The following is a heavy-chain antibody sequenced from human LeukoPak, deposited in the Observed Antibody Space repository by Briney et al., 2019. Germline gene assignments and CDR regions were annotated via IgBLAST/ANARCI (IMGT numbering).Heavy chain of an antibody. D-gene: IGHD3-22*01. CDR3: ARGVPDYYDSSGYSEGNYFDY. J-gene: IGHJ4*02. CDR2: MNPNSGNT. Sequence: ASVKVSCKASGYTFTSYDINWVRQATGQGLEWMGWMNPNSGNTGYAQKFQGRVTMTRNTSISTAYMELSSLRSEDTAVYYCARGVPDYYDSSGYSEGNYFDYWGQGTLVTVSS. V-gene: IGHV1-8*01. CDR1: GYTFTSYD.